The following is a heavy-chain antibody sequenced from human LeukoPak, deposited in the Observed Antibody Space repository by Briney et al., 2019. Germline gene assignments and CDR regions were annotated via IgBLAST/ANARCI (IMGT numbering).Heavy chain of an antibody. D-gene: IGHD3-10*01. CDR3: ARDKTMVRGVIVPFDY. J-gene: IGHJ4*02. CDR1: GFTFSSYS. V-gene: IGHV3-21*01. CDR2: ISSSSSYI. Sequence: KPGGSLRLSCAASGFTFSSYSMNWVRQAPGKGLEWVASISSSSSYIYYADSVKGRFTISRDNAKNSLYLQMNSLRAEDTAVYYCARDKTMVRGVIVPFDYWGQGTLVTVSS.